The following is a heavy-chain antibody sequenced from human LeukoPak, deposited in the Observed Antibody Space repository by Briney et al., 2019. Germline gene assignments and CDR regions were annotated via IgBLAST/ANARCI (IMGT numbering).Heavy chain of an antibody. CDR3: ATLHFYAMGV. CDR2: ISGSGVKR. V-gene: IGHV3-11*01. J-gene: IGHJ6*02. CDR1: GLMLSDQY. Sequence: SGGSLRLSCAASGLMLSDQYMIWIRQTPGKGLEWISFISGSGVKRFYADSMKGRFIISKDNTRNSLYLQMNSLRAEDTAIYYCATLHFYAMGVWGQGTTVTVSS.